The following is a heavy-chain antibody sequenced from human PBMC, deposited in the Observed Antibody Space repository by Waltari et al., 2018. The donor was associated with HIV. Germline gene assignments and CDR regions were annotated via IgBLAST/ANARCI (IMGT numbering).Heavy chain of an antibody. Sequence: QVHLVQSGAESTKPPASVTVSRKASAYSFPYYGIPWVRQAPVQGLEWMGWISGYNGDTKYAQKVRGRVTRTTDRSTSTAYLEMGSLRFDDTAVYYCARDHYYGSSGYYSDYWGQGTLGTVSS. D-gene: IGHD3-22*01. J-gene: IGHJ4*02. CDR1: AYSFPYYG. CDR3: ARDHYYGSSGYYSDY. CDR2: ISGYNGDT. V-gene: IGHV1-18*01.